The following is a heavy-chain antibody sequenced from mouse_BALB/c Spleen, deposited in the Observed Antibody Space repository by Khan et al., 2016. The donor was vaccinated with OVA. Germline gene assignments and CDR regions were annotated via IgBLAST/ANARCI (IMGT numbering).Heavy chain of an antibody. CDR3: IRDGAYHRNDGWFAY. J-gene: IGHJ3*01. Sequence: VQLQESGAELARPGASVKMSCKASGYTFTSYTIHWIKERPGQGLEWIGYINPSNGYTNYNQKFKDKATLTTDKSSTTAYLQLSSLTSDDSAVYNWIRDGAYHRNDGWFAYWGQGTLVTVSA. V-gene: IGHV1-4*01. D-gene: IGHD2-14*01. CDR2: INPSNGYT. CDR1: GYTFTSYT.